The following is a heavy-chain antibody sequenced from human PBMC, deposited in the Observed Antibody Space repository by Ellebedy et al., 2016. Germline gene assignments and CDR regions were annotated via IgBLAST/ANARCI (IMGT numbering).Heavy chain of an antibody. J-gene: IGHJ4*02. Sequence: GGSLRLSXAASGFSFDSYWMFWVRQGPRKGLEWVSRIKNDGSDTNYADSVKGRFTISRDNSKNTLYLQMNSLRAEDTAVYYCAKRRSRLRTIDYWGQGTLVTVSS. V-gene: IGHV3-74*01. CDR1: GFSFDSYW. CDR3: AKRRSRLRTIDY. CDR2: IKNDGSDT. D-gene: IGHD5-18*01.